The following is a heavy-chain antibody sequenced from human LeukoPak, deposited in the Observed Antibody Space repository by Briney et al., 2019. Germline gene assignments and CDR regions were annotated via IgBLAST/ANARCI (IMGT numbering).Heavy chain of an antibody. D-gene: IGHD6-19*01. J-gene: IGHJ4*02. CDR1: VFSLSNGW. CDR2: INSDGSDR. CDR3: ARGYRGAVPDPEGDS. Sequence: GGPRRLSCAACVFSLSNGWVPWPPKAPGRGLVWASGINSDGSDRGHATSVKGRFTISRDNAKNTLYLQMNSLRVEDTAVYYCARGYRGAVPDPEGDSWGQGTLVTVSS. V-gene: IGHV3-74*01.